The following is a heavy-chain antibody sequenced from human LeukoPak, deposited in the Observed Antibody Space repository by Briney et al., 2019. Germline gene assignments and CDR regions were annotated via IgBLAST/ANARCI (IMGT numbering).Heavy chain of an antibody. CDR2: ISNSGGST. Sequence: GGSLRLSCAASGFTFSSYAMSWVRQAPGKGLEWVSAISNSGGSTYYADSVKGHITISRDNSKNTLYLQMNSLRAEDTAVYYCAKPRRSWYSGFDYWGQGTLVTASS. CDR1: GFTFSSYA. V-gene: IGHV3-23*01. D-gene: IGHD6-13*01. J-gene: IGHJ4*02. CDR3: AKPRRSWYSGFDY.